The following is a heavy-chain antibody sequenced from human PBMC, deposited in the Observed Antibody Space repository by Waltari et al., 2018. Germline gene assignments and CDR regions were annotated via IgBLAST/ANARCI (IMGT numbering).Heavy chain of an antibody. Sequence: EVQLVESGGGLVQPGGSLRLSCAASGFTFRSYSMNWVRQAPGKGLEWVSYISSSSSTIYYADSVKGRFTISRDNAKNSLYLQMNSLRAEDTAVYYCARVCGGDCEGAFDIWGQGTMVTVSS. CDR3: ARVCGGDCEGAFDI. J-gene: IGHJ3*02. V-gene: IGHV3-48*04. CDR2: ISSSSSTI. D-gene: IGHD2-21*01. CDR1: GFTFRSYS.